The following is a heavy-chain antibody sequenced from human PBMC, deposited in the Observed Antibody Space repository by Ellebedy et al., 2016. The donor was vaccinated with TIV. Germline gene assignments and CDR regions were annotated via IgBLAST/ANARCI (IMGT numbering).Heavy chain of an antibody. CDR1: GFTFSGVA. CDR3: AEGTLSVPAADDY. Sequence: GESLKISCAASGFTFSGVAMTWVRQAPGKGLQWVSSIRSFDDSTYYADSVKGRFTISRDNSKNTLYLQMNSLREEDTAVYYCAEGTLSVPAADDYWGQGTLVTVSS. CDR2: IRSFDDST. D-gene: IGHD2-2*01. J-gene: IGHJ4*02. V-gene: IGHV3-23*01.